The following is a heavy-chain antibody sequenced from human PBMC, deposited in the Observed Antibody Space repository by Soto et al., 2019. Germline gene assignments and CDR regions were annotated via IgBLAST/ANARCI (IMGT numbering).Heavy chain of an antibody. Sequence: EVQLLESGGGLVHPGGSLRLSCVASGFGFSDYSMHWVRQAPGKGLEWVSYITSSGDSIYYADSIKGRFTVSRDNAKNSLFLQMNSLGEEDTAVYYCARLPKGSTVTSWGQGTLVTVSS. J-gene: IGHJ4*02. D-gene: IGHD4-17*01. CDR1: GFGFSDYS. CDR2: ITSSGDSI. V-gene: IGHV3-48*02. CDR3: ARLPKGSTVTS.